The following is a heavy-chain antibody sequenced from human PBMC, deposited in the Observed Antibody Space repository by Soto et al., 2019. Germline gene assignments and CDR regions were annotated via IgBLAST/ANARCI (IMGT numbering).Heavy chain of an antibody. CDR3: VRDYVMDV. V-gene: IGHV3-21*01. Sequence: GSLRLSCAASGFTFSGDSMNWVRQAPGKGLEWVASISTTSTYIYYADSVKGRFTISRDNANNSLHLQMNSLRAEDTAVYYCVRDYVMDVWGQGTTVTVSS. J-gene: IGHJ6*02. D-gene: IGHD3-10*02. CDR2: ISTTSTYI. CDR1: GFTFSGDS.